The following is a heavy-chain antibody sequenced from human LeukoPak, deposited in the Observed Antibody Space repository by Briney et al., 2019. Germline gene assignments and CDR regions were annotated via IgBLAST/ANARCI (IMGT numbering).Heavy chain of an antibody. Sequence: SETLSLTCTVSGGSISSSSYYWGWIRQPPGKGLEWIGSIYYSGSTYYNPSLKSRVTISVDTSKNQFSLKLSSVTAADAAVYYCARLVATSPRFDYWGQGTLVTVSS. CDR3: ARLVATSPRFDY. CDR2: IYYSGST. V-gene: IGHV4-39*01. J-gene: IGHJ4*02. D-gene: IGHD5-12*01. CDR1: GGSISSSSYY.